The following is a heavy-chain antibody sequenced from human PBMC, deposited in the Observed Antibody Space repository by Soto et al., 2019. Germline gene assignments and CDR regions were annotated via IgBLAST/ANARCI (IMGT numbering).Heavy chain of an antibody. J-gene: IGHJ4*02. CDR1: GYTFTSYD. CDR2: MNPNSGNT. Sequence: ASVKVSCKASGYTFTSYDINWVRQATGQGLEWMGWMNPNSGNTGYAQKFQGRVTMTRNTSISTAYMELSSLRSEDTAVYYCARGRAQYRTNGVCYGAAWVSATDYWGQGTPVTVSS. D-gene: IGHD2-8*01. V-gene: IGHV1-8*01. CDR3: ARGRAQYRTNGVCYGAAWVSATDY.